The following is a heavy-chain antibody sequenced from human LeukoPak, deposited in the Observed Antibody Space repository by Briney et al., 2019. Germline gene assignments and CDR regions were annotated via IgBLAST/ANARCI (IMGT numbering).Heavy chain of an antibody. J-gene: IGHJ6*02. V-gene: IGHV4-31*03. D-gene: IGHD2-15*01. CDR1: GGSISTGAYY. CDR2: ISYTGNT. CDR3: ARDWAGSCGGGSCNSYGMDV. Sequence: SETLSLTCXVSGGSISTGAYYWGWIRQHPEKGLEWLGHISYTGNTYYNPSLKSRMTMSLDTSENQFSLRVSSVTAADTAVYYCARDWAGSCGGGSCNSYGMDVWGQGTTVTVSS.